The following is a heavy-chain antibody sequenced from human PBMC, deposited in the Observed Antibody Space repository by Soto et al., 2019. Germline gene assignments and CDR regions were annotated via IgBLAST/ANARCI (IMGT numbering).Heavy chain of an antibody. CDR2: ISYDGSNK. CDR1: GFTFSSYA. D-gene: IGHD3-22*01. J-gene: IGHJ4*02. V-gene: IGHV3-30-3*01. CDR3: ARAVTAPPIAMIVVVIGAELDY. Sequence: GGSLRLSCAASGFTFSSYAMHWVRQAPGKGLEWVAVISYDGSNKYYADSVKGRFTISRDNSKNTLYLQMNSLRAEDTAVYYCARAVTAPPIAMIVVVIGAELDYWGQGTLVTVSS.